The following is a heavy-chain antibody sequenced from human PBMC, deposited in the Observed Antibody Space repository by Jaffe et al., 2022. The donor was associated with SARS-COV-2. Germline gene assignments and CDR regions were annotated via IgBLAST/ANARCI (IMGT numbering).Heavy chain of an antibody. CDR3: TTNRRPTAGMVRGVILH. CDR2: IKSKTDGGTT. V-gene: IGHV3-15*01. J-gene: IGHJ4*02. CDR1: GFTFSNAW. D-gene: IGHD3-10*01. Sequence: EVQLVESGGGLVKPGGSLRLSCAASGFTFSNAWMSWVRQAPGKGLEWVGRIKSKTDGGTTDYAAPVKGRFTISRDDSKNTLYLQMNSLKTEDTAVYYCTTNRRPTAGMVRGVILHWGQGTLVTVSS.